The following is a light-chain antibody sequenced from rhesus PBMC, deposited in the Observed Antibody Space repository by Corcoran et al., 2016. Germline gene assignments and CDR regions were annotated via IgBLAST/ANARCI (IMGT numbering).Light chain of an antibody. CDR1: QGISSY. J-gene: IGKJ2*01. V-gene: IGKV1-28*03. CDR3: LQHNSYPMYS. CDR2: DAS. Sequence: DIQMTQSPSSLSASVGDTVTITCRASQGISSYLNWFQQKPGKAPKLLIYDASRLESGVPSRFSGSGSGTDFTLPISSLQPEDFAAYYCLQHNSYPMYSFGQGTKVEIK.